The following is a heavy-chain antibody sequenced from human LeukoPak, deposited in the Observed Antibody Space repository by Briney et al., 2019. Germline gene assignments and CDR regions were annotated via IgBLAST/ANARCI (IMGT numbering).Heavy chain of an antibody. J-gene: IGHJ6*03. CDR3: ARDSSSWYMYYYYYMDV. Sequence: PGGSLRLSYAASGFTFSSYSINWVRQAPGQGLEWVSSISSSSSYIYYADSVKGRFSISRDNAKNSLYLQMNSLRAEDTALYYCARDSSSWYMYYYYYMDVWGKGTTVTVSS. CDR1: GFTFSSYS. CDR2: ISSSSSYI. D-gene: IGHD6-13*01. V-gene: IGHV3-21*04.